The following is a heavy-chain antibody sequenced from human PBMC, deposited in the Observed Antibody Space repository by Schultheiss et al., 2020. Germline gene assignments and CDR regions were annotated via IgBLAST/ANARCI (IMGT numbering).Heavy chain of an antibody. CDR2: IYYSGST. V-gene: IGHV4-59*01. D-gene: IGHD6-6*01. CDR1: GGSISSYY. J-gene: IGHJ4*02. Sequence: SETLSLTCTVSGGSISSYYWSWIRQPPGKGLEWIGYIYYSGSTNYNPSLKSRVTISVDTSKNQFSLKLSSVTAADTAVYYCARGGYSSSPGSFDYWGQGTLVTVSS. CDR3: ARGGYSSSPGSFDY.